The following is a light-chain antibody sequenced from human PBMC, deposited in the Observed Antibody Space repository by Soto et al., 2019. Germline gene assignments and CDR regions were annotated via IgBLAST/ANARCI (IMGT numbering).Light chain of an antibody. CDR3: QQYNSYPWT. Sequence: DIQMTQTPCRPSASVGDWISMTCGACQTISSWLAWYQQKPGKAPKLLMYKTSSLESGVPSRFSGSRSGTEFTLTISSLQPDDFATYFCQQYNSYPWTFGQGTKVDIK. CDR2: KTS. CDR1: QTISSW. J-gene: IGKJ1*01. V-gene: IGKV1-5*03.